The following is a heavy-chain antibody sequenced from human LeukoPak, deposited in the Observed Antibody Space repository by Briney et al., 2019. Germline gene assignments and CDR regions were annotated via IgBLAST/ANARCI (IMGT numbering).Heavy chain of an antibody. CDR2: ISYSGST. Sequence: SETLSLTCTVSGGSISSANYYWNWIRQPPGKGLEWIGYISYSGSTHYNPSLKSRGTISADTSKNQFSLKLTSMTAADTAVYHCARGGEGYNYVYWGQGTLVTVSS. V-gene: IGHV4-30-4*01. CDR3: ARGGEGYNYVY. J-gene: IGHJ4*02. CDR1: GGSISSANYY. D-gene: IGHD5-24*01.